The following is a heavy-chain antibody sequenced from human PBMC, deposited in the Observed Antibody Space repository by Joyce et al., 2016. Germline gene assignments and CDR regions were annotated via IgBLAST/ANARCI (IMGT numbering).Heavy chain of an antibody. Sequence: EVQLVESGGGLVKPGGSLRLSCAASGFNFRDYSMNWVRQAPGKGLEGVSSISSSSTYIYYADSLKGRFTISRDNAKNSLYLQMNSLRAEDTAVYYCARPVGARGGYWGQGTLVTVSS. J-gene: IGHJ4*02. CDR3: ARPVGARGGY. V-gene: IGHV3-21*01. D-gene: IGHD1-26*01. CDR1: GFNFRDYS. CDR2: ISSSSTYI.